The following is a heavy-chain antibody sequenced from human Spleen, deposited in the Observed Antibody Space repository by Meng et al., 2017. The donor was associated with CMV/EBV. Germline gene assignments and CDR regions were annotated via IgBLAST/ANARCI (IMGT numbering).Heavy chain of an antibody. D-gene: IGHD2-2*01. CDR2: IYYSGST. J-gene: IGHJ5*02. V-gene: IGHV4-59*01. Sequence: GSLRLSCTVSGGSISSYYWSWIRQPPGKGLEWIGYIYYSGSTNYNPSLKSRVTISVDTSKNQFSLKLSSVTAADTAVYYCARDKVPAAVGWFDPWGQGTLVTVSS. CDR1: GGSISSYY. CDR3: ARDKVPAAVGWFDP.